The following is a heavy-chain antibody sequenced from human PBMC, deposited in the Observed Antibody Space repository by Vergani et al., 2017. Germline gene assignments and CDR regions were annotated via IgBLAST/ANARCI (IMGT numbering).Heavy chain of an antibody. D-gene: IGHD3-9*01. CDR3: ARDLDILTGNISGGNY. Sequence: QVQLVQSGAEVKKPGSSVKVSCKASGGTFSSYTISWVRQAPGQGLEWMGWISAYNGNTNYAQKLQGRVTMTTDTSTSTAYMELRSLRSDDTAVYYCARDLDILTGNISGGNYWGQGTLVTVSS. J-gene: IGHJ4*02. V-gene: IGHV1-18*01. CDR1: GGTFSSYT. CDR2: ISAYNGNT.